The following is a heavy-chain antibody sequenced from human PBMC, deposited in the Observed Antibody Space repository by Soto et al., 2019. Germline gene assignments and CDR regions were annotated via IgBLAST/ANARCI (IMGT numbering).Heavy chain of an antibody. CDR2: ISGTGDSS. V-gene: IGHV3-23*01. Sequence: ESVGGLVQPGGSLRLSCAASGFTFGSYAMSWVRQAPGKGLEWVSLISGTGDSSEYANSVKGRFTISRDYSKTTVFLQMNSLRAEDTAVYFCAKDNGNYGSGSFSHWGQGTLVTVSS. J-gene: IGHJ4*02. CDR3: AKDNGNYGSGSFSH. D-gene: IGHD3-10*01. CDR1: GFTFGSYA.